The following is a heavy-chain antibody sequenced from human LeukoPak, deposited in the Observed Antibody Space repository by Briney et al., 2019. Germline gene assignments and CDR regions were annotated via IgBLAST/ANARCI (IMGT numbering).Heavy chain of an antibody. CDR2: TSAGGEDK. Sequence: GGSLRLSCAASGFVFSNFGMTWVRQAPGKGLEWVSTTSAGGEDKHYADSVKGRFTISRDNSKNTLYLQMNTLRAEDTALYSCAKDVGFCSGDSCSFFDYWGQGDLVTVSS. D-gene: IGHD2-15*01. CDR1: GFVFSNFG. CDR3: AKDVGFCSGDSCSFFDY. J-gene: IGHJ4*02. V-gene: IGHV3-23*01.